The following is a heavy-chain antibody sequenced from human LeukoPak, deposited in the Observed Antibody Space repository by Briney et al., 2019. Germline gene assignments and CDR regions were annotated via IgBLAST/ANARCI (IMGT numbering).Heavy chain of an antibody. D-gene: IGHD6-13*01. V-gene: IGHV4-39*07. J-gene: IGHJ4*02. Sequence: PSETLSLTCTVSGGSISSSSYYWGWIRQPPGKGLEWIGSIYYSGSTYYNPSLKSRVTISVDTSKNQFSLNLRSLTAADTAVYYCARRNYSSSWYFDSWGQGTLVTVSS. CDR3: ARRNYSSSWYFDS. CDR2: IYYSGST. CDR1: GGSISSSSYY.